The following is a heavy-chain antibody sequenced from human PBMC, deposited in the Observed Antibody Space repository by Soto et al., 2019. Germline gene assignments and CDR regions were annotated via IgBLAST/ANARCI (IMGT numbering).Heavy chain of an antibody. CDR1: GGSISSYY. V-gene: IGHV4-59*01. CDR2: IYYSGST. CDR3: ARDTVGWSIAARYYYYGMDV. J-gene: IGHJ6*02. Sequence: SETLSLTCTVSGGSISSYYWSWIRQPPGKGLEWIGYIYYSGSTNYNPSLKSRVTISVDTSKNQFSLKLSSVTAADTAVYYCARDTVGWSIAARYYYYGMDVWGQGTTVTVSS. D-gene: IGHD6-6*01.